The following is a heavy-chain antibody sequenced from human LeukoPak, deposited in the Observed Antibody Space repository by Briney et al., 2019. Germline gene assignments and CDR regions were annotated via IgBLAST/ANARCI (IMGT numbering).Heavy chain of an antibody. V-gene: IGHV3-23*01. CDR1: GITLSNYG. CDR3: AKRGVVIRVILVGFHKEAYYFES. D-gene: IGHD3-22*01. Sequence: GGSLRLSCAVSGITLSNYGMSWVRHAPGKGLEWVAGISDSGGGTKYADSVKGRFTISRDNPKNTLYLQMNSLRAEDTAVYFCAKRGVVIRVILVGFHKEAYYFESWGQGALVTVSS. J-gene: IGHJ4*02. CDR2: ISDSGGGT.